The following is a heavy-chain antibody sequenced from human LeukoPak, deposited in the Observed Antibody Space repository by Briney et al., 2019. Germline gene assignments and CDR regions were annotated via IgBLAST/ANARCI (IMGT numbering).Heavy chain of an antibody. CDR2: ISYDGSNK. J-gene: IGHJ6*04. CDR1: GFTFSSYA. CDR3: AELGITMIGGV. Sequence: PGGSLRLSCAASGFTFSSYAMHWVRQAPGKGLEWVAVISYDGSNKYYADSVKGRFTISRDNSKSTLYLQMNSLRAEGTAVYYCAELGITMIGGVWGKGTTVTISS. D-gene: IGHD3-10*02. V-gene: IGHV3-30*04.